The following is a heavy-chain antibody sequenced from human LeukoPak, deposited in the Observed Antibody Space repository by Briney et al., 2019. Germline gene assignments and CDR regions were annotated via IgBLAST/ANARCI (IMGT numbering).Heavy chain of an antibody. D-gene: IGHD2-21*02. CDR1: GGSFSGYY. CDR2: INHSGST. CDR3: ARGLPIVVVTAIPDYYYGMDV. J-gene: IGHJ6*02. V-gene: IGHV4-34*01. Sequence: SETLSLTCAVYGGSFSGYYWSWIRQPPGKGLEWIGEINHSGSTNYNPSLKSRVTISVDTSKNQFSLKLSSVTAADTAVYYCARGLPIVVVTAIPDYYYGMDVWGQGTTVTVSS.